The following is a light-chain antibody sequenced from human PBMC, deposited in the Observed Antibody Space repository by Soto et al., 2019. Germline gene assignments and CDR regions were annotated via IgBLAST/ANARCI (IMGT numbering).Light chain of an antibody. V-gene: IGKV3-15*01. CDR1: QSVHSN. J-gene: IGKJ1*01. CDR2: GAP. Sequence: EIVMTQSPSTLSVSLGERATLSCRASQSVHSNLAWYQQKPGQAPRLLIYGAPTRATGIAARFSGRGSGTEFTLTISSLQSEDFAVYYCQQYNNWPPTFGQGTKVDI. CDR3: QQYNNWPPT.